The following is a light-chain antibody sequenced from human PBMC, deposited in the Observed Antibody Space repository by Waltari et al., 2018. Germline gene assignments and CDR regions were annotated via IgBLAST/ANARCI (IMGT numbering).Light chain of an antibody. Sequence: DIQMTQSPSSPSASVGDRVTILCRASQVISSSLNWYQQKPGKAPKLLIYAASNLPTGVPSRFSGRGSGPNFTLTISDLQPEDFATYHCQQSYSTGFTFGPGTRLDLK. V-gene: IGKV1-39*01. CDR1: QVISSS. CDR2: AAS. CDR3: QQSYSTGFT. J-gene: IGKJ3*01.